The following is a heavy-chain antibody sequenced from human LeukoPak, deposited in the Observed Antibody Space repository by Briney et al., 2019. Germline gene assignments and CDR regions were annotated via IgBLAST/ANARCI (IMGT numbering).Heavy chain of an antibody. V-gene: IGHV3-30-3*01. CDR3: AKVPHSWGLFDS. CDR1: GFPLRSYA. CDR2: ISYDDTNK. Sequence: GGSLRLSCTASGFPLRSYAVHWVRQAPGKGLEWVAFISYDDTNKYYADSVKGRFTISRDNSKNTLYLQMDSLRTEDSAVYYCAKVPHSWGLFDSWGQGTLVTVSS. D-gene: IGHD3-16*01. J-gene: IGHJ4*02.